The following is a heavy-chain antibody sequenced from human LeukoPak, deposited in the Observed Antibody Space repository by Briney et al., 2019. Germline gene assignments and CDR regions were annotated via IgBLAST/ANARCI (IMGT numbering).Heavy chain of an antibody. J-gene: IGHJ4*02. CDR1: GFTFSSYA. D-gene: IGHD3-22*01. CDR3: AKDARITMIVVVIGRFDY. CDR2: ISGSGGST. V-gene: IGHV3-23*01. Sequence: PGGSLRLSCAASGFTFSSYAMSWVRQAPGKGLEWVSAISGSGGSTYYADSVKGRFTISRDNSKNTLYLQMNSLRAEDTAVYYCAKDARITMIVVVIGRFDYWGQGTLVTVSS.